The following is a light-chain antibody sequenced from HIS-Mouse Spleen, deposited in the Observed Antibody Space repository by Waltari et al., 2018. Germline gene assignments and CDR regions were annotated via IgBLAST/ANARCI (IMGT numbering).Light chain of an antibody. V-gene: IGLV2-11*01. Sequence: QSALTQPRSVSGSPGQSVTISCTRTSSDVGCHNYVSWYQQHTGQAPKLMIYDVSKRPSGVPDRFSGSKSGNTASLTISGLQAEDEADYYCCSYAGSYTVVFGGGTKLTVL. J-gene: IGLJ2*01. CDR3: CSYAGSYTVV. CDR1: SSDVGCHNY. CDR2: DVS.